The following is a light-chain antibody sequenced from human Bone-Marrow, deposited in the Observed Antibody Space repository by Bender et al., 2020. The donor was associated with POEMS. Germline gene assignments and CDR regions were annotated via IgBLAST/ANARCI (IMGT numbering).Light chain of an antibody. V-gene: IGLV2-14*01. CDR1: SSDVGGYDS. CDR3: CSYAGVNSLV. CDR2: EGS. Sequence: QSALTQPASVSGSPGQSVTISCTGTSSDVGGYDSVCWYQQSPGKAPKLMIYEGSKRPSGISNRFSGSKSGNTASLTISWLQAEDEADYYCCSYAGVNSLVFGGGTKLTVL. J-gene: IGLJ2*01.